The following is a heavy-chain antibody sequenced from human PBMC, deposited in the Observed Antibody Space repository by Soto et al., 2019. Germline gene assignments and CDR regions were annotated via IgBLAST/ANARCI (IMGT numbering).Heavy chain of an antibody. CDR3: AKAATMVRGVIIPPIFDY. V-gene: IGHV3-23*01. Sequence: EVQLLESGGGLVQPGGSLRLSCAASGFTFSSYAMSWVRQAPGKGLEWVSAISGSGGSTYYADSVKGRFTIARDNSKNTLYLQMNSRRAEETAVYYCAKAATMVRGVIIPPIFDYWGQGTLVTVSS. CDR1: GFTFSSYA. J-gene: IGHJ4*02. D-gene: IGHD3-10*01. CDR2: ISGSGGST.